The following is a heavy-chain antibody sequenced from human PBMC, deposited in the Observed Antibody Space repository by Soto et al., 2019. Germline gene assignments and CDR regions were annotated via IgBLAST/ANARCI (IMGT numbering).Heavy chain of an antibody. CDR3: SRVHNGENSPFDH. CDR1: GYSFTSYD. D-gene: IGHD3-10*01. V-gene: IGHV1-46*03. CDR2: ISPFDGSR. Sequence: QVELVQSGAEVKKPGASVKVSCKASGYSFTSYDLHWVRHAPGQGLEWMGWISPFDGSRMFAQSFQGSVTFTRDTSTSTAYIELSGMIYDDTADNYCSRVHNGENSPFDHWGQGTLVTVSS. J-gene: IGHJ4*02.